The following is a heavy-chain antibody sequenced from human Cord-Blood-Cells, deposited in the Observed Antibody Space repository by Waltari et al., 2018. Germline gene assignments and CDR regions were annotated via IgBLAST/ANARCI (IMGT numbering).Heavy chain of an antibody. J-gene: IGHJ3*02. CDR2: IYSGGST. Sequence: VQLVESGGGLNQPGGSLRLSCAASGFIVSSNYMSWVRQAPGKGLEWVSVIYSGGSTYYADSVKCRFTISRDNSKNTLYLQINSLRAEDTAVYYCAADILTGYYAFDIWGQGTMVTVSS. CDR3: AADILTGYYAFDI. V-gene: IGHV3-53*01. CDR1: GFIVSSNY. D-gene: IGHD3-9*01.